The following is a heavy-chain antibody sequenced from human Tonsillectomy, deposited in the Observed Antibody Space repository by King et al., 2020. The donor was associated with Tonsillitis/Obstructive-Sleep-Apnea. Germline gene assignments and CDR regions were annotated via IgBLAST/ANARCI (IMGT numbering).Heavy chain of an antibody. J-gene: IGHJ4*02. CDR3: ARQGLYGGNPDY. CDR2: IYPSDSDT. D-gene: IGHD4-23*01. V-gene: IGHV5-51*01. CDR1: RYSFSNYW. Sequence: QLVQSGAEVKKPGESLKISCKGSRYSFSNYWIGWVRQMPGKGLEWMGIIYPSDSDTTYSPSFQGQVTISVDKSSTTAYLQWGSLKASDTAMYYCARQGLYGGNPDYWGQGTLVTVSS.